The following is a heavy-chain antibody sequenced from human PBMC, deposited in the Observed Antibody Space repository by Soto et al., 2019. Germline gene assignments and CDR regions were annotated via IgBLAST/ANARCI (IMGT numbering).Heavy chain of an antibody. D-gene: IGHD5-12*01. Sequence: EVQLVESGGDLVQPGGSLRLSCAASGFAFSGYWMSWVRQAPGKGLEGVANIKQDGSEKYYVDSVKGRFTISRDNAKNSLYLQMNCLRVEDTAVYYCAIATSVDAYWGQGSLVTVSS. V-gene: IGHV3-7*01. CDR2: IKQDGSEK. CDR3: AIATSVDAY. J-gene: IGHJ4*02. CDR1: GFAFSGYW.